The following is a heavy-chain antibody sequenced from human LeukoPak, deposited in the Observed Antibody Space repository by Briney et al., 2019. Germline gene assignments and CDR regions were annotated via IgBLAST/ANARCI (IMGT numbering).Heavy chain of an antibody. V-gene: IGHV1-2*02. CDR3: ARVTTAMAVDYYYYYYMDV. Sequence: ASVKVSCKASGYTFTGYYMHWVRQAPGQGLEWMGGIIPIFGTANYAQKFQGRVTITRNTSISTAYMELSSLRSEDTAVYYCARVTTAMAVDYYYYYYMDVWGKGTTVTVSS. D-gene: IGHD5-18*01. CDR1: GYTFTGYY. CDR2: IIPIFGTA. J-gene: IGHJ6*03.